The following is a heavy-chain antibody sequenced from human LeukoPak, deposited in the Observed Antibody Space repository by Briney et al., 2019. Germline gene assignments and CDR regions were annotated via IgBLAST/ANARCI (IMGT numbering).Heavy chain of an antibody. CDR1: GYTFTTYY. Sequence: ASVTVSCKASGYTFTTYYVHWVRQAPGQGLEWMGIINPSGGSTTYAQKFRGRLTMTRDMSTSTVYMELSSLRSEDTAVYYCARGFYESSGRFDPWGQGTLVTVSS. V-gene: IGHV1-46*01. CDR3: ARGFYESSGRFDP. CDR2: INPSGGST. J-gene: IGHJ5*02. D-gene: IGHD3-22*01.